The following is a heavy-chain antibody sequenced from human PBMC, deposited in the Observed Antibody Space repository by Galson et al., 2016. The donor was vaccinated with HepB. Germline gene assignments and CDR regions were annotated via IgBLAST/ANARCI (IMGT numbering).Heavy chain of an antibody. D-gene: IGHD3-10*01. CDR1: GYTFTGHY. CDR3: ARVNRFYGSGSYYRGPYDY. CDR2: INPNSGGT. V-gene: IGHV1-2*02. J-gene: IGHJ4*02. Sequence: SVKVSCKASGYTFTGHYVHWVRQAPGQVLEWMGWINPNSGGTNHAQKFQGRVTMTRDTSISTAYMKLSRLRSDDTAVYYCARVNRFYGSGSYYRGPYDYWGQGTLVTVSS.